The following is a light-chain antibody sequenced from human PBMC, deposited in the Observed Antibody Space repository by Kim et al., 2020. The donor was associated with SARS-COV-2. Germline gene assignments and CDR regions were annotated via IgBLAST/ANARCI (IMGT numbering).Light chain of an antibody. V-gene: IGLV2-14*01. CDR2: EVR. CDR3: SSYRRGSTNYV. Sequence: QSITYSGTGPRRDVGGYKYVSWYQQHPGKAPKLVIYEVRNRPSGVSNRFSGSKSGNTASLTISGLQAEDEADYYCSSYRRGSTNYVFGAGTKVTVL. CDR1: RRDVGGYKY. J-gene: IGLJ1*01.